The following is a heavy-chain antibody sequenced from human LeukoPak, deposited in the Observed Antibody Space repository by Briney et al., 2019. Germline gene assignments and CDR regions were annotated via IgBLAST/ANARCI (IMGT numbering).Heavy chain of an antibody. V-gene: IGHV1-18*01. CDR1: GYTFTSYG. Sequence: GASVKVSCKASGYTFTSYGISWVRQAPGQGLEWMGWISAYNGNTNYAQKLQGRVTMTTDTSTSTAYMELRSLRSDDTAVYYCARHKMVRGIGYYYYMDVWGKGTTVTISS. D-gene: IGHD3-10*01. CDR2: ISAYNGNT. J-gene: IGHJ6*03. CDR3: ARHKMVRGIGYYYYMDV.